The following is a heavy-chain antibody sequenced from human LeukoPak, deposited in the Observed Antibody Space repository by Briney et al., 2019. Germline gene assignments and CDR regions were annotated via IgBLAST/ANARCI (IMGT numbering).Heavy chain of an antibody. D-gene: IGHD6-19*01. J-gene: IGHJ4*02. CDR1: GFTFSSYA. Sequence: GGSLRLSCAASGFTFSSYAMSWVRQAPGKGLEWVSAIGGSGGSTYYADSVKGRFTISRDNPKKTLYLQMDSLRAEDTAVYYCARRSGIAVAGAFDYWGQGTLVTVSS. V-gene: IGHV3-23*01. CDR3: ARRSGIAVAGAFDY. CDR2: IGGSGGST.